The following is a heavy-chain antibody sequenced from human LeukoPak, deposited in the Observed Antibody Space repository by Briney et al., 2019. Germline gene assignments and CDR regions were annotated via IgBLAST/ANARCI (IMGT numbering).Heavy chain of an antibody. CDR2: IYSGGST. J-gene: IGHJ3*02. V-gene: IGHV3-66*02. Sequence: ETLSLTCTVSGGSISSYYWSWVRQAPGKGLEWVSVIYSGGSTYYADSVKGRFTISRDNSKNTLYLQMNSLRAEDTAVYYCARDIPRWEGAFDIWGQGTMVTVSS. CDR1: GGSISSYY. CDR3: ARDIPRWEGAFDI. D-gene: IGHD1-26*01.